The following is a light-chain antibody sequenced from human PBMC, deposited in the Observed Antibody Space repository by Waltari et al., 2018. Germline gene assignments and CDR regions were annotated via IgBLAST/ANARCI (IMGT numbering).Light chain of an antibody. J-gene: IGLJ3*02. CDR1: SSDVGGYNY. CDR3: SSYTSSSAWV. CDR2: EVS. Sequence: QSALTQPASVSGSPGQSITISCTGTSSDVGGYNYVSWYQQPPGKAPKLMIYEVSNRPSGVSHRFSGSQSCNTASLTISGLQAEDEADYYCSSYTSSSAWVFGVGTKLTVL. V-gene: IGLV2-14*01.